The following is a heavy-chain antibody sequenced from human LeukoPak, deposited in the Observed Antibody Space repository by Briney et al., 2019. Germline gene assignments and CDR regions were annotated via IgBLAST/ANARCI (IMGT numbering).Heavy chain of an antibody. CDR2: ITGSSSFI. CDR1: GFTFSTYS. Sequence: GGSLRLSCAASGFTFSTYSMNWVRQAPGKGLEWVSSITGSSSFIYYADSVKGRFTISRDNVRNSLHLQMNSLRVEDTAVYYCANNFDYWGQGTLVTVSS. V-gene: IGHV3-21*01. J-gene: IGHJ4*02. CDR3: ANNFDY.